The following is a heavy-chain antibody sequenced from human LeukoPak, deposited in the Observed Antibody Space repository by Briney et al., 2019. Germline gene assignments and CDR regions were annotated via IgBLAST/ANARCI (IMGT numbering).Heavy chain of an antibody. D-gene: IGHD3-10*01. CDR1: GGSIRSSY. V-gene: IGHV4-59*01. CDR3: ARDQGWGDWYFDL. CDR2: LFYNGNT. Sequence: SETLSLTCTVSGGSIRSSYWSWIRQPPGKGLEWIGYLFYNGNTNYNSSLKSRVTTSVDTSKNQFSLKLNSLTAADTAVYFCARDQGWGDWYFDLWGRGTLVTVSS. J-gene: IGHJ2*01.